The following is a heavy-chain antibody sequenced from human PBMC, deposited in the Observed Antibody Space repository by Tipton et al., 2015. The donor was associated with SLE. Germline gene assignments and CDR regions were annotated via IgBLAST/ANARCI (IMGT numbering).Heavy chain of an antibody. J-gene: IGHJ3*02. CDR1: GGSISSSNYY. D-gene: IGHD6-13*01. CDR2: IYHSGST. Sequence: TLSLTCTVSGGSISSSNYYWGWIRQPPGKGLEWLGSIYHSGSTNYNPSLKSRVTISVDTSKNQCSRKLSSVTAADTAVYDCAGGLGYSSSWFRGAFDIWGQGTMVTVAS. CDR3: AGGLGYSSSWFRGAFDI. V-gene: IGHV4-39*01.